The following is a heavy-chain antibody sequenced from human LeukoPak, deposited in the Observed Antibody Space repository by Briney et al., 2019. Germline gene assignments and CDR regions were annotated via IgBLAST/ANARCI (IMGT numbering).Heavy chain of an antibody. D-gene: IGHD3-3*01. Sequence: SQTLSLTCAVSGGSISSGGYSWSWIRQPPGKGLEWVGYIYHSGSTYYNSSLKSRVTISVDRSKNQFSLKLSSVTAADTAVYYCARTYYDFWSGYYTEAGWFDPWGQGTLVTVSS. J-gene: IGHJ5*02. CDR2: IYHSGST. V-gene: IGHV4-30-2*01. CDR3: ARTYYDFWSGYYTEAGWFDP. CDR1: GGSISSGGYS.